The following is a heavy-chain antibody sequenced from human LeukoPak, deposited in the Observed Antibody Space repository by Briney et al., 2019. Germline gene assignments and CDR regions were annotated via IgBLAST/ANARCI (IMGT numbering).Heavy chain of an antibody. CDR3: ARDIGHCSGGSCPRGRVDAFDI. J-gene: IGHJ3*02. D-gene: IGHD2-15*01. CDR2: IYPGDSDT. V-gene: IGHV5-51*01. CDR1: GYSFTSYW. Sequence: GESLKISCKGSGYSFTSYWIGWVRQMPGKGLEWMGIIYPGDSDTRYSPSFQGQVTISADKSISTAYLQWSSLKASDTAMYYCARDIGHCSGGSCPRGRVDAFDIWGQGTMVTVSS.